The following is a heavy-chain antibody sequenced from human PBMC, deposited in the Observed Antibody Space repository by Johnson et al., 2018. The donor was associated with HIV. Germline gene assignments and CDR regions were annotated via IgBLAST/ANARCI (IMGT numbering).Heavy chain of an antibody. Sequence: QVQLVESGGGVVQPGGSLRLSCAASGFTFSSYGMHWVRQAPGKGLEWVAFIRYDGSNKYSADSVKGRFTISRDNSKNTLYLQMNSLRAEDTAVYYCAKIIGYSSGLEIWGQGTMVTVSS. J-gene: IGHJ3*02. CDR3: AKIIGYSSGLEI. V-gene: IGHV3-30*02. D-gene: IGHD6-19*01. CDR1: GFTFSSYG. CDR2: IRYDGSNK.